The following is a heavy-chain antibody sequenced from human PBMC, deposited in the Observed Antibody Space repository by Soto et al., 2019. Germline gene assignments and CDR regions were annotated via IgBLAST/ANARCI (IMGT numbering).Heavy chain of an antibody. V-gene: IGHV1-3*01. CDR2: INAGNGDT. CDR3: AAVDMGDY. Sequence: QVQLVQSGAEVKKPGASVKVSCKASGYTFTTYAMHWVRQVPGQRPEWMGWINAGNGDTKYVQRFQDRVTFTRDTSASTAYMEVISLRYEDTAVYYCAAVDMGDYWCKGTLVTVSS. CDR1: GYTFTTYA. D-gene: IGHD5-12*01. J-gene: IGHJ4*02.